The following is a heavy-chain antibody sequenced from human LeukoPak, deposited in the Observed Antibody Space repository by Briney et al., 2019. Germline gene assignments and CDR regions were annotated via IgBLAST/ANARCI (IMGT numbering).Heavy chain of an antibody. CDR3: AKDAVPPYYDSSGYSDY. CDR2: ISYDGSNK. J-gene: IGHJ4*02. CDR1: GFTFSSYG. Sequence: GRSLRLSCAASGFTFSSYGMHWVRQAPGEGLEWVAVISYDGSNKYYADSVKGRFTISRDNSKNTLYLQMNSLRAEDTAVYYCAKDAVPPYYDSSGYSDYWGQGTLVTVSS. D-gene: IGHD3-22*01. V-gene: IGHV3-30*18.